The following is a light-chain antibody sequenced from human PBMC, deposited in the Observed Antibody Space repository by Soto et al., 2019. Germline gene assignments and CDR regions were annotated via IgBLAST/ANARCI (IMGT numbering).Light chain of an antibody. V-gene: IGLV2-14*01. CDR2: DVS. CDR3: SSYTSSHTVV. Sequence: QSALTQPASVSGSPGQSITISCTGTNSDVDGYNYVSWYQQHPGKAPKLMIFDVSNRPSGVSNRFSGSKSGNTASLTISGLQAEDEGDYYCSSYTSSHTVVFGGGTKLTVL. J-gene: IGLJ2*01. CDR1: NSDVDGYNY.